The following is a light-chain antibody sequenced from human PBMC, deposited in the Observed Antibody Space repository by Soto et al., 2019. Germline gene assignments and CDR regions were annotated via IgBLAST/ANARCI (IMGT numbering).Light chain of an antibody. CDR2: EVT. CDR1: SSDVGGYNY. CDR3: SSYTSNTTWV. V-gene: IGLV2-14*01. J-gene: IGLJ3*02. Sequence: QSALTQPASVSGSPGQSITISCTGTSSDVGGYNYVSWYLQHPGKVPKLVIYEVTNRPSGVSNRFSGSKSANTASLTISGLQAEDEADYCCSSYTSNTTWVFGGGTKVTVL.